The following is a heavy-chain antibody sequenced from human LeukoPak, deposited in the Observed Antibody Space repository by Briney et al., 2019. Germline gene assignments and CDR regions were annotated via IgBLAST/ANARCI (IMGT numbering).Heavy chain of an antibody. V-gene: IGHV3-53*01. D-gene: IGHD1-14*01. CDR1: GFTVNNNY. CDR3: ARGSYLTWHQATNFDY. J-gene: IGHJ4*02. Sequence: GGSLRLSCAASGFTVNNNYMSWVRQAPGKGLEWVTISRDNSKNTLYLQMNSLRAEDTAVYYCARGSYLTWHQATNFDYWGQGTLVTVSS.